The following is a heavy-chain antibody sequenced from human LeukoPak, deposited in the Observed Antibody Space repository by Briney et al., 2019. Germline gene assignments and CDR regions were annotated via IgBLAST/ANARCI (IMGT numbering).Heavy chain of an antibody. CDR3: ARRVYGGYLDY. J-gene: IGHJ4*02. V-gene: IGHV4-38-2*02. D-gene: IGHD4-23*01. CDR1: GYSITRGNY. CDR2: IYHSGST. Sequence: PSETLSLTCTVSGYSITRGNYWGWIRQPPGQGLEWIGSIYHSGSTYYNPSLKSRVSISPDTSKNQFSLKVNSVTAADTAVYYCARRVYGGYLDYWGQGTLVTVSS.